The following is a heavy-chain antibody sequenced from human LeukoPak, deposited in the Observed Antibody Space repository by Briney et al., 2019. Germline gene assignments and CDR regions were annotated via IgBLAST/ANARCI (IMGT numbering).Heavy chain of an antibody. V-gene: IGHV3-23*01. CDR1: GFTFSNYA. Sequence: PGGSLRLSCAASGFTFSNYAMNWVRQAPGKGLEWVSAISGSGGSTYYADSVKGRFTISRDNSKNTLYLQMNSLRAEDTAVYYCAKDNYYDSSGPLDFDYWGQGTLVTVSS. J-gene: IGHJ4*02. CDR2: ISGSGGST. D-gene: IGHD3-22*01. CDR3: AKDNYYDSSGPLDFDY.